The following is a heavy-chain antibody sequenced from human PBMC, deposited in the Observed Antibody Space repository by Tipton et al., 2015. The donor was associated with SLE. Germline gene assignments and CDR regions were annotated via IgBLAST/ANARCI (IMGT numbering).Heavy chain of an antibody. D-gene: IGHD3-3*01. Sequence: TLSLTCTVSGGPISSYYWSWIRQPPGKGLEWIGYIYYSGSTNYNPSLKSRVTISVDTSKNQFSLKVSSVTAGDTAVYYCARAREHYEIWSGYYMWGQGTLVTVSS. CDR2: IYYSGST. V-gene: IGHV4-59*08. CDR1: GGPISSYY. J-gene: IGHJ4*02. CDR3: ARAREHYEIWSGYYM.